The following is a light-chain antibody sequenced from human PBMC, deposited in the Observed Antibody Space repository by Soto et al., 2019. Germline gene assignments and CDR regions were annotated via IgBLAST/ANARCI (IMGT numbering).Light chain of an antibody. CDR3: HQRSNWPPIT. CDR2: DAS. Sequence: EIVLTQSPATLSLSPGERATLSCRASQSVSSYLAWYQQKPGQAPRLLIYDASNRATGIPARFSGSGSGTDFTLHRSSLQPEEFAVYYCHQRSNWPPITCGQGTRLEIK. CDR1: QSVSSY. J-gene: IGKJ5*01. V-gene: IGKV3-11*01.